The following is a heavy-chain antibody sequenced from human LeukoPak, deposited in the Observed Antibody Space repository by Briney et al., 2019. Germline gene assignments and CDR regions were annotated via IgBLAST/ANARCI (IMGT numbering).Heavy chain of an antibody. CDR1: GFTFSSYA. Sequence: PGGSLRLSCAASGFTFSSYAISWVRQAPGKGLEWVSAISGSGGSTYYADSVKGRFTISRDNSKNTLYLKMNSMRADDTAVYYCAKWVADPYFDYWGQGTLVTVSS. CDR2: ISGSGGST. J-gene: IGHJ4*02. V-gene: IGHV3-23*01. D-gene: IGHD6-19*01. CDR3: AKWVADPYFDY.